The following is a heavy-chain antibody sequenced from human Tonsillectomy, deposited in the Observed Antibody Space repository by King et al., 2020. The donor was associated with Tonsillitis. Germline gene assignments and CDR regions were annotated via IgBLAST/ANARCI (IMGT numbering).Heavy chain of an antibody. V-gene: IGHV5-51*01. CDR1: GYSFSSSW. CDR2: IYPGDSDI. CDR3: ARHSESAPFEL. Sequence: QLVQSGTEVKKPGETLKISCKGTGYSFSSSWIGWVRQMPGKGLEWMGIIYPGDSDIRYGPSFQGQVTISADKSVSTAYLQWSSLKASDTAMYYCARHSESAPFELWGQGTRVTVSS. J-gene: IGHJ4*02. D-gene: IGHD3-9*01.